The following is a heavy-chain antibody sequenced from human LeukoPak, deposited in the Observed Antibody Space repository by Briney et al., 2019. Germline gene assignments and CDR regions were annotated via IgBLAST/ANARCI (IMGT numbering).Heavy chain of an antibody. D-gene: IGHD4-23*01. CDR2: IYYSGST. CDR1: GGSISSGDYY. Sequence: SETLSLTCTVSGGSISSGDYYWSWIRQPPGKGLEWIGYIYYSGSTYYNPSLKSRVTISVDTSKNQFSLKLSSVTAADTAVYYCARGTTSRWDAFDIWGQGTVVTVSS. J-gene: IGHJ3*02. V-gene: IGHV4-30-4*08. CDR3: ARGTTSRWDAFDI.